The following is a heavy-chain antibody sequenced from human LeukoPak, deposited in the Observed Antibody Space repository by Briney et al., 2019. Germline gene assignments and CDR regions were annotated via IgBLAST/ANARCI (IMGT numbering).Heavy chain of an antibody. V-gene: IGHV1-46*01. CDR3: ARNGEQWLVRSTVDY. CDR1: GYTFTSYY. CDR2: INPSGGST. J-gene: IGHJ4*02. D-gene: IGHD6-19*01. Sequence: ASVKVSCKASGYTFTSYYMHWLRQAPGQGLEWMGIINPSGGSTSYAQKFQGRVTMTRDTSTSTVYMELSSLRSEDTAVYYCARNGEQWLVRSTVDYWGQGTLVTVSS.